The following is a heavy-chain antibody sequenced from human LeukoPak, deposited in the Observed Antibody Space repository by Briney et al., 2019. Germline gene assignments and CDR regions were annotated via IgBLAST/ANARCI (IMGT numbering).Heavy chain of an antibody. V-gene: IGHV3-23*01. Sequence: PGGSLRLSCVASGFTFSSYAMSWVRQAAGKGLEWVSSTSSSGETTYYADSVKGRFTISRDNSRNTLYLHMNSLRAEDTAVYYCAKDRPNYYGTNGHYYRRDGDCWGQGTLVTVSS. CDR3: AKDRPNYYGTNGHYYRRDGDC. D-gene: IGHD3-22*01. J-gene: IGHJ4*02. CDR1: GFTFSSYA. CDR2: TSSSGETT.